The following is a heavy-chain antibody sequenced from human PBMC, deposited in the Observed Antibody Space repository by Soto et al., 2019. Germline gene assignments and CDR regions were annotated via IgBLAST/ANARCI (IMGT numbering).Heavy chain of an antibody. CDR1: GFTFNNFA. Sequence: GGSLRLSCAASGFTFNNFAMHCVRQAPGKGLEWVAVISYDGGDKYYADSVKGRFTISRDNSKNTLYLQMNGLRAEDTAVYYCARDLSTGAADYYFDYWGQGALVTVSS. D-gene: IGHD6-13*01. V-gene: IGHV3-30*03. CDR3: ARDLSTGAADYYFDY. J-gene: IGHJ4*02. CDR2: ISYDGGDK.